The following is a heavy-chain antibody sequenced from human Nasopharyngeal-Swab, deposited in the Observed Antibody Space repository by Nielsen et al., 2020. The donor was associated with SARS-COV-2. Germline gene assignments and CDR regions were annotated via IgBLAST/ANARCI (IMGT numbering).Heavy chain of an antibody. V-gene: IGHV3-13*01. D-gene: IGHD1-26*01. Sequence: GESLKISCAASGFTFSSYDMHWVRQATGKGPEWVSAIGTAGDTYYPGSVKGRFTISRENAKNSLYLQMNSLRAGDTAVYYCARDQGSGSYGAFDIWGQGTMVTVSS. J-gene: IGHJ3*02. CDR2: IGTAGDT. CDR3: ARDQGSGSYGAFDI. CDR1: GFTFSSYD.